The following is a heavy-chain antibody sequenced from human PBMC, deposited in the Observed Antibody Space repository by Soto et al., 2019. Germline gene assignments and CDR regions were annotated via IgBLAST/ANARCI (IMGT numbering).Heavy chain of an antibody. CDR3: ARGGADCSDGKCPPNCFDP. CDR1: GYTFTSYG. CDR2: ISAYNGNT. V-gene: IGHV1-18*01. D-gene: IGHD2-15*01. Sequence: GASVKVSCKASGYTFTSYGISWVRQAPGQGLEWMGWISAYNGNTKYAQKLQGRVTMTTDTSTTTAYMELRSLRSDDTAVYYCARGGADCSDGKCPPNCFDPWGQGTLVTVSS. J-gene: IGHJ5*02.